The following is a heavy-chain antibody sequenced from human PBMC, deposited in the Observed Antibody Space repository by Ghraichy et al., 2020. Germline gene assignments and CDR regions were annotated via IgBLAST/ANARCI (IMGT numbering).Heavy chain of an antibody. CDR1: GFTFGDYA. D-gene: IGHD3-3*01. V-gene: IGHV3-49*03. J-gene: IGHJ6*02. CDR2: IRIKSYGGTT. CDR3: TRVGITIFGVVTPFYGMDV. Sequence: GGSLRLSCTASGFTFGDYALSWFRQAPGKGLEWVGFIRIKSYGGTTEYAASVKGRFTISRDDSKSIAYLQMNSLKTEDTAVYYCTRVGITIFGVVTPFYGMDVWGQGTTVTVSS.